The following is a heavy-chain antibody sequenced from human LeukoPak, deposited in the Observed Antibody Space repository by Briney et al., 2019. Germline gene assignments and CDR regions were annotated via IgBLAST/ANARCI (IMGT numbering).Heavy chain of an antibody. CDR3: VRAVSVSSYYFDC. D-gene: IGHD5/OR15-5a*01. CDR2: ISSSSSYT. Sequence: GGSLRLSCAASGFTFSDYYMSWIRQAPGKGLEWISYISSSSSYTNYVDSVKGRFTISRDNAKDSLYLQMNSLRAEDTAVYYCVRAVSVSSYYFDCWGQGTLVTVSS. CDR1: GFTFSDYY. V-gene: IGHV3-11*05. J-gene: IGHJ4*02.